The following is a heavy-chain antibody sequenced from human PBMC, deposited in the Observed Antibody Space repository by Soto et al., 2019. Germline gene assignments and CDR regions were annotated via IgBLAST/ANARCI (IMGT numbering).Heavy chain of an antibody. CDR3: AHEIYPPPYMVRGRIWGFDY. CDR1: GFSLSTSGVG. Sequence: SGPTLVKPTQTLTLTCTFSGFSLSTSGVGVGWIRQPPGKALEWLALIYWNDDKRYSPSLKSRLTITKDTSKNQVVLTMTNMDPVDTATYYCAHEIYPPPYMVRGRIWGFDYWGQGTLVTVSS. D-gene: IGHD3-10*01. CDR2: IYWNDDK. J-gene: IGHJ4*02. V-gene: IGHV2-5*01.